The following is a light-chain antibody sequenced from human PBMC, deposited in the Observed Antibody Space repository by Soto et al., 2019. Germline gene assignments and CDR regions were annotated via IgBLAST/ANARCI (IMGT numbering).Light chain of an antibody. J-gene: IGKJ5*01. V-gene: IGKV3-11*01. CDR2: DAS. CDR3: QQRSNWPIT. CDR1: QSVSSY. Sequence: EIVLTQSPATLSLSPGERATLSCRTSQSVSSYFAWYQQKPGRAPRLLIYDASSRATGIPARFIGSWSGTDFTLTISSLEPEYFAVYYCQQRSNWPITFGQGTRLEIK.